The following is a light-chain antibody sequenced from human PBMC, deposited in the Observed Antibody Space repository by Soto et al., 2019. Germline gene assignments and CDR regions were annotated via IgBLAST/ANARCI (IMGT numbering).Light chain of an antibody. Sequence: EIVMTQSPATLSGSPGERVTLSCRASQSVRSNLAWYQQKPGQAPRLLIYGASTRATGIPARFSGSGSGTDFTLTISRLEPEDFAVYYCQHYVTSSITFGQGTRLEIK. V-gene: IGKV3D-15*01. CDR2: GAS. J-gene: IGKJ5*01. CDR1: QSVRSN. CDR3: QHYVTSSIT.